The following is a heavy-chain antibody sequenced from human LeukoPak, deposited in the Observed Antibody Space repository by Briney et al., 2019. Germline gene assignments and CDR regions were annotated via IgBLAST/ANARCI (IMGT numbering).Heavy chain of an antibody. CDR3: ASAIPILLDYYDYYYMYV. Sequence: PGGSLRLSCTASGFTFTTYSMDWVRQAPGKGLEWVSSIDNSGTYIYYADSVKGRFTISRDNSKNSLYLQMNSLRAEDTAVYYCASAIPILLDYYDYYYMYVCGKGTTGTVSS. D-gene: IGHD3-3*01. CDR2: IDNSGTYI. V-gene: IGHV3-21*01. CDR1: GFTFTTYS. J-gene: IGHJ6*03.